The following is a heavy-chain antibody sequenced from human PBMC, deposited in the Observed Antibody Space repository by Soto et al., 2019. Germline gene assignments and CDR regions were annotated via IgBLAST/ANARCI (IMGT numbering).Heavy chain of an antibody. CDR3: ARGGGTILAPLP. V-gene: IGHV1-2*02. J-gene: IGHJ5*02. CDR1: GYTFTGYF. D-gene: IGHD3-3*01. Sequence: ASVKVSCKASGYTFTGYFIHWVRQAPGQGLEWMGWINPNSGATKYAQKFQGRVTMTRDASISTAYMELTLLRSDDTAIYYCARGGGTILAPLPWGEGTLVTVSS. CDR2: INPNSGAT.